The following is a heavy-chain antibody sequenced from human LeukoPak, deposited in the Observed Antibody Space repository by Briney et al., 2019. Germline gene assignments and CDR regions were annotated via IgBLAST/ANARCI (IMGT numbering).Heavy chain of an antibody. CDR1: GFTFSSYA. J-gene: IGHJ4*02. CDR2: ISGSGGST. D-gene: IGHD6-13*01. CDR3: AKVGYSSSWGGYYSDY. V-gene: IGHV3-23*01. Sequence: QPGGSLRLSCAASGFTFSSYAMSWVRQAPGKGLEWVSAISGSGGSTYYADSVKGRFTISRDNSKNTLYLQMNSLRAEDTAVYYCAKVGYSSSWGGYYSDYWGQGTLVTVSS.